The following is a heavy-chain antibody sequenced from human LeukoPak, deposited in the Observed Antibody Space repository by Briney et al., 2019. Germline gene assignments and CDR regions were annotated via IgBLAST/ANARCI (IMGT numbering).Heavy chain of an antibody. Sequence: GGSLRLSCAASGFTFSSYEMNWVRQAPGKGLEWVSYISSSGSTIYYADSVKGRFTISRDNAKNSLYLQMNSLRAEDTAVYYCARGTRYYYDSSGYKEFDYWGQGTLVTVSS. V-gene: IGHV3-48*03. J-gene: IGHJ4*02. CDR1: GFTFSSYE. CDR2: ISSSGSTI. D-gene: IGHD3-22*01. CDR3: ARGTRYYYDSSGYKEFDY.